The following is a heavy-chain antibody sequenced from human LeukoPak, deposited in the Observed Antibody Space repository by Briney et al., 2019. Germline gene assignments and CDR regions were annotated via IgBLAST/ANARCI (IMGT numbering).Heavy chain of an antibody. D-gene: IGHD2-2*01. CDR3: ARILPLRVPAAMGD. CDR2: IKHDGSDK. V-gene: IGHV3-7*01. Sequence: GGSLRLSCAASGFTFSSYWMTWVRQAPGKGLEWVANIKHDGSDKYFVDSVKGRFTISRDNAKNSLHLQMNSLRAEDTAVYYCARILPLRVPAAMGDWGQGTLVTVSS. J-gene: IGHJ4*02. CDR1: GFTFSSYW.